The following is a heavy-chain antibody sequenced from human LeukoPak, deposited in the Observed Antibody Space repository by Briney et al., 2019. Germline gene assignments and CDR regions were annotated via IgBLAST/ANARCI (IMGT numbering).Heavy chain of an antibody. CDR2: INGDGSGT. Sequence: GGSLRLSCAASVFTFSSYWMHWVRQAPGEGLVWVSRINGDGSGTVYADSVKGRFTVSRDNAKNTLYLQMNSLRVADTAVYYCTKDKFGDYVFNDSGHGTLVSVSS. J-gene: IGHJ4*01. V-gene: IGHV3-74*01. CDR1: VFTFSSYW. D-gene: IGHD4-17*01. CDR3: TKDKFGDYVFND.